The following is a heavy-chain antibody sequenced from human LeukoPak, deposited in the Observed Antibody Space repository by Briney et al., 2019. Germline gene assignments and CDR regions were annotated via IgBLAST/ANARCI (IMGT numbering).Heavy chain of an antibody. CDR2: IKQDGSDK. Sequence: GGSLRLSCAASGFTFSDYWMSWVRQAPGKGLEWVADIKQDGSDKKYVDSVKGRFTISRDNAKKSLYLQMDRLRAEDTAVYYCARSLWPADYWGQGTLVTVSS. V-gene: IGHV3-7*01. D-gene: IGHD3-10*01. CDR3: ARSLWPADY. J-gene: IGHJ4*02. CDR1: GFTFSDYW.